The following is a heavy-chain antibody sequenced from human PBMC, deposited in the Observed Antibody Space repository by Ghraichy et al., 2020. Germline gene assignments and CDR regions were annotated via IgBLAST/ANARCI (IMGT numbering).Heavy chain of an antibody. CDR3: VRSNGYLDY. Sequence: ESLNISCAASGFTFGSSWMHWVRQAPGKGLVWVSHISSDERTTNYAESAKGRFTISRDNAKNTLYLQMNSLRAEDTALYYCVRSNGYLDYWGQGTLVTVSS. V-gene: IGHV3-74*01. CDR2: ISSDERTT. J-gene: IGHJ4*02. D-gene: IGHD3-22*01. CDR1: GFTFGSSW.